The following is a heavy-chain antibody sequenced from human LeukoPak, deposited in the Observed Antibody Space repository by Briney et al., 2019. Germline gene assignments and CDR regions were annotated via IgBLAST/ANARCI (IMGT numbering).Heavy chain of an antibody. V-gene: IGHV3-23*01. CDR1: GFTFSNYW. CDR3: AKSSYYDSSGYYREYYFDH. CDR2: ISGGGGST. Sequence: GGSLRLSGAASGFTFSNYWMTWVRQAPGKGLEWVSSISGGGGSTNSADSVKGRFTISRDNSKNTLYLQMNSLRAEDTAVYYCAKSSYYDSSGYYREYYFDHWGQGTLVTVSS. D-gene: IGHD3-22*01. J-gene: IGHJ4*02.